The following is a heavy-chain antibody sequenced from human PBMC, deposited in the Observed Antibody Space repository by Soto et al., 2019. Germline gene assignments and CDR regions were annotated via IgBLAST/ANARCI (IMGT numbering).Heavy chain of an antibody. CDR3: VRGATETEFDD. CDR2: CSNSGTT. CDR1: GLSVSSGSFY. J-gene: IGHJ4*02. Sequence: QVQLQESGPGLVKPSEALSLNCTVSGLSVSSGSFYWAWIRQPPGKGLVWIGFCSNSGTTDYKPSPRSRVTISVDMSRSQISLKDSSVSSADTAVYYCVRGATETEFDDWGQGTLVTVSS. V-gene: IGHV4-61*01.